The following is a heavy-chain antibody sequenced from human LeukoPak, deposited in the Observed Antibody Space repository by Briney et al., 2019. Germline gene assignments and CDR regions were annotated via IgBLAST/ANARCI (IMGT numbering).Heavy chain of an antibody. J-gene: IGHJ4*02. D-gene: IGHD3-22*01. CDR1: GFTFSSYS. V-gene: IGHV3-48*04. CDR3: ARDYYDSSGYYLGSY. CDR2: ISSSSSTI. Sequence: GGSLRLSCAASGFTFSSYSMNWVRQAPGKGLEWVSYISSSSSTIYYADSVKGRFTISRDNAKNSLYLQMNSLRAEDTAVYFCARDYYDSSGYYLGSYWGQGTLVTVSS.